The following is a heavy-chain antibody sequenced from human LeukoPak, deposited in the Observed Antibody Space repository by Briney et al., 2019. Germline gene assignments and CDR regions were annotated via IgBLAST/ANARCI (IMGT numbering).Heavy chain of an antibody. CDR2: IYSSGST. V-gene: IGHV4-4*07. J-gene: IGHJ4*02. Sequence: SETLSLTCTVSGGSISSYYWSWIRQPAGQGLEWIGRIYSSGSTNYNPSFESRVTMPVDTSKNQFSLRLSSVTAADTAVYYCARSPVVIYNYFDYWGQGTLVTVSS. CDR1: GGSISSYY. CDR3: ARSPVVIYNYFDY. D-gene: IGHD3-22*01.